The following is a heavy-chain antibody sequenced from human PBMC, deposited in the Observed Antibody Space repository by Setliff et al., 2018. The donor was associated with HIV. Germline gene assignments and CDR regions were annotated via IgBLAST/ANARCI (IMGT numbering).Heavy chain of an antibody. D-gene: IGHD3-3*01. Sequence: SETLSLTCTVSGGSISTGGYYWSWIRQHPGKGLEWIGSIYYSGSTYYNPSLKSRVTISVDTSENQFSLNLTSVTAADTAVYYCARSKTFYDFWGGYYTHGAFKIWGLGTMVTVSS. V-gene: IGHV4-39*01. J-gene: IGHJ3*02. CDR3: ARSKTFYDFWGGYYTHGAFKI. CDR1: GGSISTGGYY. CDR2: IYYSGST.